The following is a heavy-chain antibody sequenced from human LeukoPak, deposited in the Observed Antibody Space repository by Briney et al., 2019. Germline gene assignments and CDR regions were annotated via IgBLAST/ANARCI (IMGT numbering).Heavy chain of an antibody. D-gene: IGHD2-2*02. CDR2: IGAYNGNT. V-gene: IGHV1-18*01. J-gene: IGHJ4*02. CDR1: GYTFTSCG. CDR3: ARAYCSSTSYYIADY. Sequence: GASVKVSCKASGYTFTSCGISLVRQAPGQGLEWMGWIGAYNGNTNYAQKLQGRVTITTDTSTSTAYKELRSLRSDDTAVYYCARAYCSSTSYYIADYWGQGTLVTVSS.